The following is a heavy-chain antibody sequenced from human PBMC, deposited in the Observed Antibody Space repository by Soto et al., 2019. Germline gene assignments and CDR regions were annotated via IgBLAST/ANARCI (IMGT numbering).Heavy chain of an antibody. CDR1: CGSISSYY. V-gene: IGHV4-59*01. Sequence: SETLSLTCTVSCGSISSYYWSWIRQPPGKGLEWIGYIYYSGSTNYNPSLKSRVTISVDTSKNQFSLKLSSVTAADTAVYYCARRNIVRGVLYYYYYMDVWGKGTTVTVSS. D-gene: IGHD3-10*02. J-gene: IGHJ6*03. CDR2: IYYSGST. CDR3: ARRNIVRGVLYYYYYMDV.